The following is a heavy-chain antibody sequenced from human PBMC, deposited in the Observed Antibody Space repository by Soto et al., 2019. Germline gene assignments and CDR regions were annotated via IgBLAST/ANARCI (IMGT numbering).Heavy chain of an antibody. J-gene: IGHJ3*02. CDR3: ARDGSWSGHDAFDI. D-gene: IGHD3-3*01. CDR1: GGTFSSYT. CDR2: IIPILGIA. Sequence: SVKVSCKASGGTFSSYTISWVRQAPGQGLEWMGRIIPILGIANYAQKFQGSVTITADKSTSTAYMELSSLRSEDTAVYYCARDGSWSGHDAFDIWGQGTMVTVSS. V-gene: IGHV1-69*04.